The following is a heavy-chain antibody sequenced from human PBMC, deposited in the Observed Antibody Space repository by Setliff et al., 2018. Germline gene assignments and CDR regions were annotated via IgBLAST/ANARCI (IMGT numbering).Heavy chain of an antibody. V-gene: IGHV3-23*01. CDR1: GFTFTGYS. D-gene: IGHD4-17*01. J-gene: IGHJ5*02. CDR3: ARDPNGDYVGAFDP. CDR2: ISGSGDST. Sequence: PGGSLRLSCAASGFTFTGYSMNWVRQTPGKGLEWVSTISGSGDSTYYADSVRGRFTISRDNSKNSLFLQMNSLRAEDAAVYYCARDPNGDYVGAFDPWGQGILVTVSS.